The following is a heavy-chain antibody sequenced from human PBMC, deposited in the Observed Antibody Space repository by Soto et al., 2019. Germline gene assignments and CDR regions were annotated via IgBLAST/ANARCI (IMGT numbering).Heavy chain of an antibody. J-gene: IGHJ5*02. CDR2: IYYSGST. CDR1: GGSFSGYY. V-gene: IGHV4-59*01. Sequence: SETLSLTCTVSGGSFSGYYWSWIRQPPGKGLEWIGYIYYSGSTNYNPSLKSRVTISVDTSKNQFSLKLSSVTAADTAVYYCARDPIGYGGWFDPWGEGTLVTVS. D-gene: IGHD5-12*01. CDR3: ARDPIGYGGWFDP.